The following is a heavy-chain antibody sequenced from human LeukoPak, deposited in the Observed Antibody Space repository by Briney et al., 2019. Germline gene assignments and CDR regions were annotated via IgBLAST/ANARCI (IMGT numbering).Heavy chain of an antibody. CDR3: AKAAYGDYYFDY. J-gene: IGHJ4*02. CDR1: GFTFSSYG. V-gene: IGHV3-23*01. D-gene: IGHD4-17*01. CDR2: ISGSGGST. Sequence: GGSLRLSCAASGFTFSSYGMSWVRQAPGKGLEWVSAISGSGGSTYYVDSVKGRFTISRDNSKNTLYLQMNSLRAEDTAVYYCAKAAYGDYYFDYWGQGTLVTVSS.